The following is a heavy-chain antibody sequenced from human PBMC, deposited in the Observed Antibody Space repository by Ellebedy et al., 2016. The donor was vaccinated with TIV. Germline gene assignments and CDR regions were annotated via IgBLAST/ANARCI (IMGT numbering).Heavy chain of an antibody. CDR3: AKLAGIHPWYFDH. J-gene: IGHJ4*02. V-gene: IGHV3-23*01. Sequence: GESLKISCAASGFAFTTCAMSWVRQAPGKGLEWVSTIFRDGGTTYYADSVKGRFTISRDNSKDTLFLQMNSLRAEDTAVYYCAKLAGIHPWYFDHWGQGTLVPVSS. CDR1: GFAFTTCA. CDR2: IFRDGGTT. D-gene: IGHD2-15*01.